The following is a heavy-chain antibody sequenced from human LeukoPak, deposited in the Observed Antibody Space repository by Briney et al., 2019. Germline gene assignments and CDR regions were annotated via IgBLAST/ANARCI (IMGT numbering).Heavy chain of an antibody. CDR3: AREGDIAGNAFDI. D-gene: IGHD2-15*01. Sequence: SETLSLTCTVSGGSISSCYWSWIRQPPGKGLEWIGYIYYSGSTNYNPSLKSRVTISVDTSKNQFSLKLSSVTAADTAVYYCAREGDIAGNAFDIWGQGTMVTVSS. CDR2: IYYSGST. J-gene: IGHJ3*02. CDR1: GGSISSCY. V-gene: IGHV4-59*01.